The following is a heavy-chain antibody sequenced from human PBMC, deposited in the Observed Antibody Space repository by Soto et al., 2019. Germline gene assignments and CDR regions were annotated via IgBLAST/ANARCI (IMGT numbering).Heavy chain of an antibody. V-gene: IGHV3-48*02. J-gene: IGHJ4*02. CDR3: AREGSDDYSNYYFDY. Sequence: EVQLVESGGGLVQPGGSLRLSCAASGFTFSSYSMNWVRQAPGKGLEWVSYISSSSSTIYYADSVKGRFTISRDNAKNSLYLQMNSLRDEDTAVYYCAREGSDDYSNYYFDYWAREPWSPSPQ. CDR1: GFTFSSYS. CDR2: ISSSSSTI. D-gene: IGHD4-4*01.